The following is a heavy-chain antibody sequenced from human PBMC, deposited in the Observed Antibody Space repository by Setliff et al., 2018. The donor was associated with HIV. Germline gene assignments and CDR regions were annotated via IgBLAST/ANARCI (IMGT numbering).Heavy chain of an antibody. CDR3: ARGVRDNSGWSSYYFDY. V-gene: IGHV4-59*01. D-gene: IGHD6-19*01. J-gene: IGHJ4*02. CDR1: GGSMSRFY. Sequence: PSETLSLTCTVSGGSMSRFYWTWIRQPPGKGLEWIGFVYSTGSINYSPSFRGRLTISLDTSENQFSLHLTSVTAADTAVYYCARGVRDNSGWSSYYFDYWGQGTLVTVSS. CDR2: VYSTGSI.